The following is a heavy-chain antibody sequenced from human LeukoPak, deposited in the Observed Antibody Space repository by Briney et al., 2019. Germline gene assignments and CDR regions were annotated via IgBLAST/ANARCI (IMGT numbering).Heavy chain of an antibody. J-gene: IGHJ4*02. CDR3: ARQDRSWGGGFDY. Sequence: GESQKISCKGSGYSFTSYWIGWVRQLPGKGLEWMGIIYPGDSDTRYSPSFQGQVTISANKSISTAYLQWSSLKASDTAMYYCARQDRSWGGGFDYWGQGTLVTVSS. V-gene: IGHV5-51*01. CDR1: GYSFTSYW. CDR2: IYPGDSDT. D-gene: IGHD6-13*01.